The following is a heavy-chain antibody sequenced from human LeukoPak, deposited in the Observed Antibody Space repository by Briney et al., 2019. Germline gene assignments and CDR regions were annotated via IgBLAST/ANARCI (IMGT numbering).Heavy chain of an antibody. D-gene: IGHD3-22*01. Sequence: ASVKVSCKASRYTFTGYYMHWVRQAPGQGLEWMGRINPNSGGTNYAQKFQGRVTMTRDTSISTAYMELSRLRSDDTAVYYCARGGDYYDSSGQDYWGQGTLVTVSS. CDR3: ARGGDYYDSSGQDY. CDR2: INPNSGGT. CDR1: RYTFTGYY. J-gene: IGHJ4*02. V-gene: IGHV1-2*06.